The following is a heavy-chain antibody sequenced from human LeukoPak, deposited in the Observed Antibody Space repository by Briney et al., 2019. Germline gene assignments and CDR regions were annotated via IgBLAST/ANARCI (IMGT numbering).Heavy chain of an antibody. V-gene: IGHV1-18*01. CDR2: ISAYNGNT. Sequence: ASVKVSCKASGYTFTSYGISWVRQAPGQGLEWMGWISAYNGNTNYAQKLQGRVTMTTDTSTSTAYMELRSLRSDDTAVYYCSLWFGELFPDAFDIWGQGTMVTVSS. CDR1: GYTFTSYG. J-gene: IGHJ3*02. CDR3: SLWFGELFPDAFDI. D-gene: IGHD3-10*01.